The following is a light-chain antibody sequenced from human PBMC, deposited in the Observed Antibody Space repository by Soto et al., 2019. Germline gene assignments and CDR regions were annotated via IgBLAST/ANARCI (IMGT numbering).Light chain of an antibody. J-gene: IGKJ1*01. Sequence: DIQRTQSPSSLSASVGDRVTLTCRASQSISSDLNWYQQKPGKAPKLLIYAASSLQSGVPSRFSGSGSGTEFTLTISSLQPDDFAAYYCQHYNSYSEAFGQGTKVDI. CDR1: QSISSD. CDR3: QHYNSYSEA. V-gene: IGKV1-16*01. CDR2: AAS.